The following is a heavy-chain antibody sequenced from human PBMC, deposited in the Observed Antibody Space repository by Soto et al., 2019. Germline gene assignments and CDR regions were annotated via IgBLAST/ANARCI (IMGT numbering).Heavy chain of an antibody. CDR3: ARGGTYSSIYYYGMDV. Sequence: ASVKVSCKASGGTFSSYAISWVRQAPGQGLEWMGGIIPIFGTANYAQKFQGRVTITADESTSTAYMELSSLRSEDTAVYYCARGGTYSSIYYYGMDVWGQGTTVTVSS. D-gene: IGHD6-19*01. V-gene: IGHV1-69*13. CDR1: GGTFSSYA. J-gene: IGHJ6*02. CDR2: IIPIFGTA.